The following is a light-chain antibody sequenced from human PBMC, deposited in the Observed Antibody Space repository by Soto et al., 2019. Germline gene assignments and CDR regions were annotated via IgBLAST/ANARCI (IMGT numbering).Light chain of an antibody. Sequence: EIVLTQSPGTLSLSPGERATLSCRASQSVSSSYLAWYPQKPGQAPRLLIYGASSRATGIPDRFSGSVSGTDFTLTISRLEPEDCAVYYCQQYGSSPLTFGGGTKVEIK. CDR3: QQYGSSPLT. CDR2: GAS. V-gene: IGKV3-20*01. J-gene: IGKJ4*01. CDR1: QSVSSSY.